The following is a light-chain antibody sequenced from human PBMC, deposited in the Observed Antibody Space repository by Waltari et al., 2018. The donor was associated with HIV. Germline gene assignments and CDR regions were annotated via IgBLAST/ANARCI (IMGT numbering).Light chain of an antibody. CDR2: GAS. Sequence: EIVLTQSPASLSVSPGDRATLPCRASQSVGSSLAWYQQKPGQAPRLLMYGASTRATGVPARFSGSGSGTEFTLTISSLQSEDFAVYYCQQYNNWPLYTFGRGTKLEIK. J-gene: IGKJ2*01. CDR1: QSVGSS. CDR3: QQYNNWPLYT. V-gene: IGKV3-15*01.